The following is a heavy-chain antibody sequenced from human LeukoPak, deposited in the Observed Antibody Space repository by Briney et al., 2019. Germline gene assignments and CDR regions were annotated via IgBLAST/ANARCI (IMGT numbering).Heavy chain of an antibody. CDR3: AGHRYYYGSGSYYPDI. CDR1: GGSFSGYY. D-gene: IGHD3-10*01. Sequence: SETLSLTCTVSGGSFSGYYWSWIRQPPGKGLEWIGEINHSGSTIYNPSLKSRVTIPVDTSKNQFSLKLSSVTAADTAVYYCAGHRYYYGSGSYYPDIWGQGTMVTVSS. J-gene: IGHJ3*02. V-gene: IGHV4-34*01. CDR2: INHSGST.